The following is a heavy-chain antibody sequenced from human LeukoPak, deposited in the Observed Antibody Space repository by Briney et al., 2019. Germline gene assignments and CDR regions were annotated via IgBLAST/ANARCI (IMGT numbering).Heavy chain of an antibody. D-gene: IGHD3-22*01. V-gene: IGHV3-21*01. CDR3: AREGYDSSGYYYFFDY. J-gene: IGHJ4*02. Sequence: PGGSLRLSCAASGFTFRSYSMNWVRQAPGKGLEWVSSISSSSSYICYADSVKGRFTISRDNAKNSLYLQMNSLRAEDTAVYYCAREGYDSSGYYYFFDYWGQGTLVTVSS. CDR1: GFTFRSYS. CDR2: ISSSSSYI.